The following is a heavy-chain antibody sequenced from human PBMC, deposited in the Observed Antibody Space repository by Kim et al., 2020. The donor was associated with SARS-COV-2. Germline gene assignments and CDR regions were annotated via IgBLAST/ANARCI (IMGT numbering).Heavy chain of an antibody. Sequence: SQTLSLTCAISGDSVSSNSAAWNWIRQSPSRGLEWLGRTYYRSKWYNDYAVSVKSRITINPDTSKNQFSLQLNSVTPEDTAVYYCARLSEYGSGRLHYYYYYGMDVWGQGTTVTVSS. J-gene: IGHJ6*02. CDR2: TYYRSKWYN. V-gene: IGHV6-1*01. D-gene: IGHD3-10*01. CDR3: ARLSEYGSGRLHYYYYYGMDV. CDR1: GDSVSSNSAA.